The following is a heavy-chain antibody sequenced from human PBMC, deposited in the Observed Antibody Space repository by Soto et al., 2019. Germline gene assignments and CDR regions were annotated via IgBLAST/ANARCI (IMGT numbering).Heavy chain of an antibody. CDR2: IKQDGSEK. CDR1: GFTFSSYW. CDR3: ARDLRSSPYGGEMPGDWFDP. D-gene: IGHD4-17*01. J-gene: IGHJ5*02. Sequence: GGSLRLSCAASGFTFSSYWMSWVRQAPGKGLEWVANIKQDGSEKYYVDSVKGRFTISRDNAKNSLYLQMNSLRAEDTAVYYCARDLRSSPYGGEMPGDWFDPWGQGTLVTVSS. V-gene: IGHV3-7*01.